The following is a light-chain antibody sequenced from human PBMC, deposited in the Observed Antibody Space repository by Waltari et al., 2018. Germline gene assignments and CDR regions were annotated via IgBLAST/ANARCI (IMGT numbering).Light chain of an antibody. CDR3: QQFNTQYS. J-gene: IGKJ2*01. CDR1: RAIANN. CDR2: DAS. Sequence: DIVMTQSPATLSVSPGETASLSCRASRAIANNLAWYHQKPGQSLRLLIYDASTRATGIPARFSGSWSGTEFTLTITGLQSEDSAVYFCQQFNTQYSFGQGTKLEIK. V-gene: IGKV3-15*01.